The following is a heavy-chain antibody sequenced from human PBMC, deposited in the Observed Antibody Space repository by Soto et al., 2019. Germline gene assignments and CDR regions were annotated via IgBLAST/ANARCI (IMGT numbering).Heavy chain of an antibody. V-gene: IGHV4-4*02. D-gene: IGHD3-16*01. CDR2: IYHSGST. CDR3: ASGGGGGNY. Sequence: QVQLQESGPGLVKPSGTLSLTCAVSGGSVTNDNWWSWVRQPPGKGLEWIGEIYHSGSTNYNPSLKSRVTISIDNPNNQSALKLNAGAAADTAVYYCASGGGGGNYWGQGTLVTVSS. CDR1: GGSVTNDNW. J-gene: IGHJ4*02.